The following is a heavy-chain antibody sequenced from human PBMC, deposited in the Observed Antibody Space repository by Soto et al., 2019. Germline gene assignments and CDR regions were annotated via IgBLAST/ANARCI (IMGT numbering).Heavy chain of an antibody. V-gene: IGHV1-8*01. D-gene: IGHD2-2*02. CDR3: ARSTHLYCSSTSCYKYYYGMDV. CDR1: GYTFTSYD. J-gene: IGHJ6*02. Sequence: ASVKVSCKASGYTFTSYDINWVRQATGQGLEWMGWMNPNSGNTGYAQKFQGRVTMTRNTSTSTAYMELSSLRSEDTAVYYCARSTHLYCSSTSCYKYYYGMDVWGQGTTVTVSS. CDR2: MNPNSGNT.